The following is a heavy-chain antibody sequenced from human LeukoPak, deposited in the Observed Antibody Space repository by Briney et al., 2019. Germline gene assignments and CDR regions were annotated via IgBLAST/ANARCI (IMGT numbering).Heavy chain of an antibody. Sequence: PGGSLRLSCAASGFTASSNYISWVRQAPGKGLEWVSVIYSGDSTYYADSVKGRFTISRDNSKNTLYLQMNSLRAEDTAVYYCARGLDDSSGFRGFDYWGQGTLVTVSS. CDR3: ARGLDDSSGFRGFDY. D-gene: IGHD6-19*01. CDR1: GFTASSNY. V-gene: IGHV3-53*01. J-gene: IGHJ4*02. CDR2: IYSGDST.